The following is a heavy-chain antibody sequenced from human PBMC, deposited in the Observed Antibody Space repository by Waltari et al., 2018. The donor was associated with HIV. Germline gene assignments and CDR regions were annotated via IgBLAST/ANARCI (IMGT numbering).Heavy chain of an antibody. CDR1: GFTFSSYA. D-gene: IGHD4-17*01. Sequence: QVQLVESGGGVVQPGRSLRLSCAASGFTFSSYAMHWVRQAPGKGLEWVAVISYDGSNKYYADSVKGRFTISRDNSKNTLYLQMNSLRAEDTAVYYCARDRSMTTVNNNWFDPWGQGTLVTVSS. CDR2: ISYDGSNK. CDR3: ARDRSMTTVNNNWFDP. J-gene: IGHJ5*02. V-gene: IGHV3-30*04.